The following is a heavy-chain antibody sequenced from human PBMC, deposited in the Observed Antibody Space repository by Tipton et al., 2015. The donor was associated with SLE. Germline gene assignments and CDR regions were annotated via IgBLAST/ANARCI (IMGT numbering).Heavy chain of an antibody. V-gene: IGHV3-23*01. Sequence: SLRLSCAAAGFTFNRYGISWVRQAPGKGLEWVSSINDRGVNTHYADSVKGRFTISRDNSRNTVYLQMDSLRAEDTAVYYCAKDFSGYDWGQGTLVTVSS. D-gene: IGHD5-12*01. CDR1: GFTFNRYG. CDR3: AKDFSGYD. J-gene: IGHJ4*02. CDR2: INDRGVNT.